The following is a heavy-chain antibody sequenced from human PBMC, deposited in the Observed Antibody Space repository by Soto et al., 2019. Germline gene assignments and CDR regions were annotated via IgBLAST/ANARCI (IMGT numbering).Heavy chain of an antibody. CDR3: ARGITPVGAYYYSCGMHV. J-gene: IGHJ6*02. CDR1: GGTFSSYT. Sequence: QVQLVQSGAEVKKPGSSVKVSCKASGGTFSSYTISWVRQAPGQGLEWMGRIIPIRGIANYAQKLQGRATITSDNSTSTSYMELSRLRSDATAVYCCARGITPVGAYYYSCGMHVWGQGPTVTVSS. D-gene: IGHD1-26*01. CDR2: IIPIRGIA. V-gene: IGHV1-69*02.